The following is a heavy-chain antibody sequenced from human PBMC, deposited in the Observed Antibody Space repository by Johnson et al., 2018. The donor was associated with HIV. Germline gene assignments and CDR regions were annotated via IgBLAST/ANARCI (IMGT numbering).Heavy chain of an antibody. CDR3: ARDGGETVVGSGAFDI. D-gene: IGHD4-23*01. CDR1: GFNVSSNY. CDR2: ISYDGSNK. V-gene: IGHV3-30*03. Sequence: QMLLVESGGGLVQPGGSLKLSCAASGFNVSSNYMSWVRQAPGKGLEWVAVISYDGSNKYYADSVKGRFTISRDNSKNTLYLQMNSLRAEDTAVYYCARDGGETVVGSGAFDIWGQGTMVTVSS. J-gene: IGHJ3*02.